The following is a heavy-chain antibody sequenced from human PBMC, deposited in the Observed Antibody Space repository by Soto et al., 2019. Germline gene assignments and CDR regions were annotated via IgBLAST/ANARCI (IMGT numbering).Heavy chain of an antibody. D-gene: IGHD3-10*01. CDR3: ASRSMVRGPSAGNGVDY. CDR2: IYYSGST. CDR1: GGSISSSSYY. Sequence: QLQLQESGPGLVKPSETLSLTCTVSGGSISSSSYYWGWIRQPPGKGLEWIGSIYYSGSTYYNPSLKGRVALSGGTSKDRFSLELSSVTAADMAVYYCASRSMVRGPSAGNGVDYWGQGTLVTVSS. V-gene: IGHV4-39*01. J-gene: IGHJ4*02.